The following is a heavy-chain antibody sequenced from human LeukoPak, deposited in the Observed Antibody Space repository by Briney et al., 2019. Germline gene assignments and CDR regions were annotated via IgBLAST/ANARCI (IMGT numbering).Heavy chain of an antibody. CDR2: IYPGHSDT. J-gene: IGHJ5*01. Sequence: TGESLKIACKVAGDSFTSYWIGWVRQMPGKGLEWMGIIYPGHSDTRYSPSFQGQVTISAAKSISTAYLQWRSLTASDTAMYYCARHLGYWYDSWGQGTLVTVSS. CDR3: ARHLGYWYDS. V-gene: IGHV5-51*01. D-gene: IGHD3-16*01. CDR1: GDSFTSYW.